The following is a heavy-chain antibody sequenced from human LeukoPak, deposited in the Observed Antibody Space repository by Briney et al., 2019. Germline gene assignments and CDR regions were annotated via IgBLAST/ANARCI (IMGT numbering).Heavy chain of an antibody. CDR2: IYYSGSP. J-gene: IGHJ3*02. V-gene: IGHV4-39*01. D-gene: IGHD5-18*01. CDR3: ASTGYSYAVNEIHAFDI. Sequence: SETLSLTCTVSGGSISSSSYYWGWIRQPPGKGLEWIGSIYYSGSPYYNPSLKSRVTISVDTSKNQFSLKLSSVTAADTAVYYCASTGYSYAVNEIHAFDIWGQGTMVTVSS. CDR1: GGSISSSSYY.